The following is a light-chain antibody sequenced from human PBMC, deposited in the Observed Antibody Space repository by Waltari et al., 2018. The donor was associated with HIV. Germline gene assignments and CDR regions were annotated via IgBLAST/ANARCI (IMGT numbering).Light chain of an antibody. CDR1: QRVSSD. CDR3: QPRSNWPGP. J-gene: IGKJ1*01. V-gene: IGKV3-11*01. Sequence: DIELTQPPAALSFPPGEAATTSSRARQRVSSDLALYQQKPRHAHRLLIYDGSNTATGIPARFSGSESETDFNYTISRLEPEDFAVYYGQPRSNWPGPFGQGTKVEIK. CDR2: DGS.